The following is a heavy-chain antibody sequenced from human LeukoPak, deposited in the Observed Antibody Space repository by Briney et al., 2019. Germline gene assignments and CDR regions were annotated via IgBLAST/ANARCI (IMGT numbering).Heavy chain of an antibody. CDR1: GCNLSSNY. CDR2: IYSGGYT. V-gene: IGHV3-53*04. D-gene: IGHD4-17*01. CDR3: ARGTVFRAFDL. J-gene: IGHJ3*01. Sequence: GGSLRLSCAASGCNLSSNYMSWVRQAPGKGLEWVSVIYSGGYTYYADSVKGRFTIARHDSKNTVNLQMNSLRAEDTAVYFCARGTVFRAFDLWGQGTMVTVSS.